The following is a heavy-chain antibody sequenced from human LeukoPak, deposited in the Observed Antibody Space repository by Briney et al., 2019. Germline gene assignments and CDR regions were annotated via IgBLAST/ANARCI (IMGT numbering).Heavy chain of an antibody. D-gene: IGHD1-26*01. CDR3: ARIRIVGATTGGDY. CDR2: ISAYNGDT. V-gene: IGHV1-18*01. Sequence: AASVTVSCKASGYTFTSYGISWVRQAPGQGLEWMGWISAYNGDTNYAQKLQGRVTMTTDTSTSTAYMELRSLRSDDTAVYYCARIRIVGATTGGDYWGQGTLVTVSS. J-gene: IGHJ4*02. CDR1: GYTFTSYG.